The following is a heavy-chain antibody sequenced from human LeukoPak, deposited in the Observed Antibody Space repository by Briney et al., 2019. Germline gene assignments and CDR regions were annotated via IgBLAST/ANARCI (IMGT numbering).Heavy chain of an antibody. CDR3: AKSASDSSGYWRGEDY. D-gene: IGHD3-22*01. CDR1: GFTFRSYG. V-gene: IGHV3-33*06. Sequence: GRSLRLSCAASGFTFRSYGMHWVRQPPGKGLEWVAVIWYDGSNKYYSDSVKGRFTVSRDNSKNTLYLQMNSLRVEDTAVYYCAKSASDSSGYWRGEDYWGQGTLVTVSS. J-gene: IGHJ4*02. CDR2: IWYDGSNK.